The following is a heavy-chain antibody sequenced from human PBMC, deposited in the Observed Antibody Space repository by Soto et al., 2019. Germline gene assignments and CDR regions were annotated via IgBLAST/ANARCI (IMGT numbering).Heavy chain of an antibody. D-gene: IGHD3-10*01. CDR2: ISYDGSNK. CDR3: AIIVGESPRKYYYGMDV. V-gene: IGHV3-30-3*01. Sequence: PGGSLRLSCAASGFTFSSYAMHWVRQAPGKGLEWVAVISYDGSNKYYADSVKGRFTISRDNSKNTLYLQMNSLRAEDTAVYYCAIIVGESPRKYYYGMDVWGQGTTVTVSS. CDR1: GFTFSSYA. J-gene: IGHJ6*02.